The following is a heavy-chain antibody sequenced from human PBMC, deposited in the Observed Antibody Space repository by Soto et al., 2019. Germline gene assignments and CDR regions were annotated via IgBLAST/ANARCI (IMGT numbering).Heavy chain of an antibody. CDR1: GYTGTSYG. CDR3: QRSHGYSSSWYFNY. Sequence: ASVKVSCKASGYTGTSYGISLVRQAAGQGLEWMGWISAYNGNTNYAQKLQGRVTMTTDTSPSTAYMELRSLRSDDTAVYYCQRSHGYSSSWYFNYWGQGTLVPESS. CDR2: ISAYNGNT. V-gene: IGHV1-18*04. J-gene: IGHJ4*02. D-gene: IGHD6-13*01.